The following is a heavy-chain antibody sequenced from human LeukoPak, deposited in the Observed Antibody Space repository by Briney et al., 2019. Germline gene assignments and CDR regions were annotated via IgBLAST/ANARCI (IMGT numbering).Heavy chain of an antibody. Sequence: ASVKVSCKASGYSFASYAISWVRQAPGQGLEWMGIIKPSGGSTSYAQKFQGRVTMTRDTSTSTVYMELSSLRSEDTAVYYCARGSDSSGYYYLNYFDPWGQGTLVTVSS. J-gene: IGHJ5*02. CDR2: IKPSGGST. CDR3: ARGSDSSGYYYLNYFDP. CDR1: GYSFASYA. D-gene: IGHD3-22*01. V-gene: IGHV1-46*01.